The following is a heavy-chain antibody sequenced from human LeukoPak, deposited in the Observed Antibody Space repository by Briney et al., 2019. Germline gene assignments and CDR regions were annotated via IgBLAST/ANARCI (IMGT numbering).Heavy chain of an antibody. Sequence: GGSLRLSCAAPGFTFSSYAMSWVRQAPGKGLEWVSAISGSGGSTYYADSVKGRFTISRDNSKNTLYLQMNSLRAEDTAVYYCAKAPTYFWSGPGAFDIWGQGTMVTVSS. J-gene: IGHJ3*02. CDR1: GFTFSSYA. V-gene: IGHV3-23*01. CDR3: AKAPTYFWSGPGAFDI. CDR2: ISGSGGST. D-gene: IGHD3-3*01.